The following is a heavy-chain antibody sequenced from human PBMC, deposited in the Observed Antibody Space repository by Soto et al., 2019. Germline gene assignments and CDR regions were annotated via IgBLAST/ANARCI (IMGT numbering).Heavy chain of an antibody. CDR1: GLTFDDHT. V-gene: IGHV3-43*01. Sequence: GGSLRLSCAASGLTFDDHTLHWVRQAPGKGLEWVSLISWDGGSAYYADSVKGRFTISRDNIKDSLYLQMNSLRTDDTALYYCVKDGTVDGYVGAFDIWGQGTMVTVSS. J-gene: IGHJ3*02. D-gene: IGHD5-18*01. CDR3: VKDGTVDGYVGAFDI. CDR2: ISWDGGSA.